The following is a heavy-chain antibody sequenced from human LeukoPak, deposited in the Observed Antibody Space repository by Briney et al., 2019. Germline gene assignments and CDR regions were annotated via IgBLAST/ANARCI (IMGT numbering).Heavy chain of an antibody. CDR3: AKDRNSGSYSSYYGMDV. CDR2: ISWNSGSI. CDR1: GFTFEDYA. V-gene: IGHV3-9*01. D-gene: IGHD1-26*01. J-gene: IGHJ6*02. Sequence: GGSLRLSCAASGFTFEDYAMHWVRQAPGKGLEWVSGISWNSGSIGYADSVKGRFTISRDNAKNSLYLQMNSLRAEDTALYYCAKDRNSGSYSSYYGMDVWGQGTTVTVSS.